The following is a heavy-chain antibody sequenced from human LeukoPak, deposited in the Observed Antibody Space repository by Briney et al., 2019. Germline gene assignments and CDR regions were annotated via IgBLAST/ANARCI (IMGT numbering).Heavy chain of an antibody. D-gene: IGHD3-22*01. Sequence: LGESLKISCKGSGYSFTSYWIGWVRQMPGKGLEWMGIIYPGDSDTRYSPSFQGQVTISADKSISTAYLQWSSLKASDTAMYYCAITGLGDSSGYYPLDYWGQGTLVTVSS. V-gene: IGHV5-51*01. CDR3: AITGLGDSSGYYPLDY. CDR1: GYSFTSYW. CDR2: IYPGDSDT. J-gene: IGHJ4*02.